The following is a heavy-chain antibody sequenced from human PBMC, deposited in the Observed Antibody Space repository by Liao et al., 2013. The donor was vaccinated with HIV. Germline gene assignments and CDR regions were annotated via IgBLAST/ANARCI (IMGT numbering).Heavy chain of an antibody. CDR2: LYFNGRT. V-gene: IGHV4-34*01. J-gene: IGHJ4*02. CDR1: GGSFSGYY. Sequence: QVQLQQWGAGLLKPSETLSLTCAVYGGSFSGYYWSWIRQPPGKGLEWIGTLYFNGRTYYNPSLESRVTMSMDKSANRFSLTLNSMTAADTAIYYCTREKTYWGQGTLVTVSS. CDR3: TREKTY.